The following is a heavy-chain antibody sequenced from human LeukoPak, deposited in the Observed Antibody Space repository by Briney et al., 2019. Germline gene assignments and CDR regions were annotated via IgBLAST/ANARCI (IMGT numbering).Heavy chain of an antibody. V-gene: IGHV1-18*01. CDR3: ARDHPEAGSGWQWD. Sequence: GASVKVSCKASGYTFTSYGISWVRQAPGQGLEWMGWISAYNGNTNYAQKLQGRVTMTTDTSTSTAYMELRSLRSDDTAVYYCARDHPEAGSGWQWDWGQGTQVTVSP. CDR1: GYTFTSYG. J-gene: IGHJ4*02. D-gene: IGHD6-19*01. CDR2: ISAYNGNT.